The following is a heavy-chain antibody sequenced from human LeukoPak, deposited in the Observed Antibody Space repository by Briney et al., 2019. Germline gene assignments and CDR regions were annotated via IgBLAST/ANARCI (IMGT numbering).Heavy chain of an antibody. Sequence: SETLSLTCTVSGYSISSGYYWGWIRQPPGKGLEWIGSIYHSGSTYYNPSLKSRVTISVDTSKNQFSLKLSSVTAADTAVYYCARGVPYYHDRVSSWGFDYWGQGTLVTVSS. J-gene: IGHJ4*02. CDR3: ARGVPYYHDRVSSWGFDY. V-gene: IGHV4-38-2*02. D-gene: IGHD3-22*01. CDR2: IYHSGST. CDR1: GYSISSGYY.